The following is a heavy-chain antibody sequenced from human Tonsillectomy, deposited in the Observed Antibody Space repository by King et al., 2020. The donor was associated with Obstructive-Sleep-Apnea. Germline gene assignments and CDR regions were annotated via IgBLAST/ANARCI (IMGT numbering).Heavy chain of an antibody. CDR1: GYTFTSYY. Sequence: QLVQSGAEVKKPGASVKVSCKASGYTFTSYYMHWVRQAPGQGLECMGIINPSGGSTDYAQQFQGRVTMTRDTSTSTVSMELRSLRSEDTAVYYCARDAYDGSGNYGHWYCDLWGRGTLVTVSS. D-gene: IGHD3-22*01. CDR2: INPSGGST. V-gene: IGHV1-46*01. CDR3: ARDAYDGSGNYGHWYCDL. J-gene: IGHJ2*01.